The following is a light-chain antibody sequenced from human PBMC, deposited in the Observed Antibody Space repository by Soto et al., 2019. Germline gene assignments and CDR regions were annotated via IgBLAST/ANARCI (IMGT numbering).Light chain of an antibody. V-gene: IGLV1-40*01. CDR1: SSNIGAGYD. J-gene: IGLJ3*02. Sequence: QPVLTQPPSVSGAPGQRVTISCTGSSSNIGAGYDVHWYQQLPGTAPKLLIYRNSNRPSGVPDRFSGSKSGTSASLAITGLQAEDEADYYCQSYDSSLSASVFGGGTKVTVL. CDR2: RNS. CDR3: QSYDSSLSASV.